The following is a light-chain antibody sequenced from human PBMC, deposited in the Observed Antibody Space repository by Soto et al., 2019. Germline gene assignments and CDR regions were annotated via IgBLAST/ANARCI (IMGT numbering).Light chain of an antibody. CDR1: QSVNSN. J-gene: IGKJ1*01. V-gene: IGKV3-15*01. Sequence: ETVMTQSPVTLSLSPGEGATLSCRASQSVNSNLAWYQQKPGQAPRLLIYAASTRAAGVPARFSGSGSGTEFTLTISSLQSEDFAVYYCHQYNHWPPWTFGQGTKVEIK. CDR2: AAS. CDR3: HQYNHWPPWT.